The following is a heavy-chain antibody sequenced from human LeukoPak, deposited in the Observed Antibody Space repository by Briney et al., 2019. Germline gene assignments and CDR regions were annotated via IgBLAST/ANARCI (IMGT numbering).Heavy chain of an antibody. CDR2: INPTGTGT. CDR3: AREESGGYFDY. Sequence: GASVKVSCKASGYTFSNYYMHWVRQAPGQGLEWMGLINPTGTGTNYAQKFRGRVTLTRDTSTTTVYMELSSLRSEASAVYYCAREESGGYFDYWGQGTLVTVSS. D-gene: IGHD2-8*02. CDR1: GYTFSNYY. V-gene: IGHV1-46*01. J-gene: IGHJ4*02.